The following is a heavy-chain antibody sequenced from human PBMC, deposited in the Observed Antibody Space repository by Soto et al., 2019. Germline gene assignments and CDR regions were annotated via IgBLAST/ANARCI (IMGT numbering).Heavy chain of an antibody. CDR1: GGTFSDLA. D-gene: IGHD5-12*01. CDR2: IIPLFGTP. V-gene: IGHV1-69*01. CDR3: ASERVAEMATGGYFDN. J-gene: IGHJ4*02. Sequence: QVHLVQSGAEVKKPGSSVKVSCKTSGGTFSDLAFSWVRQAPRQGLEWVGGIIPLFGTPNYAREFLGRVSISADESSNTVYMELRSLRSEDTAVYYCASERVAEMATGGYFDNWGQGTLVTVSS.